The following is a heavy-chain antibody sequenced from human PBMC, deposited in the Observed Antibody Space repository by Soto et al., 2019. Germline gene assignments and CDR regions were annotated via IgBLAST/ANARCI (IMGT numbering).Heavy chain of an antibody. CDR3: AKRRGDGYFDL. D-gene: IGHD7-27*01. V-gene: IGHV3-23*01. CDR1: GFTFRNFV. J-gene: IGHJ2*01. Sequence: EVQLLESGGGLVQPGGSLRLSCAASGFTFRNFVMGWVRRAPGKGLEWVSAIGGTSGSTYYADSVKGRFTISRDNSKNTVSLQMDRLRAEDTAVYYCAKRRGDGYFDLWGRGTLVTVSS. CDR2: IGGTSGST.